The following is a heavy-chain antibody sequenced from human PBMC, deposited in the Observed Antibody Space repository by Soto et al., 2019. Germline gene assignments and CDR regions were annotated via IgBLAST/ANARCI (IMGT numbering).Heavy chain of an antibody. Sequence: GESLKISCKGSGYSFTSYWIGWVRQMPGKGLEWMGIIYPGDSDTRYSPSFQGQVTISADKSISTAYLQWSSLKASDTAMYYCERNIVVDEGVYYYGMDVWGHGTTVNVS. J-gene: IGHJ6*02. D-gene: IGHD3-22*01. CDR3: ERNIVVDEGVYYYGMDV. V-gene: IGHV5-51*01. CDR1: GYSFTSYW. CDR2: IYPGDSDT.